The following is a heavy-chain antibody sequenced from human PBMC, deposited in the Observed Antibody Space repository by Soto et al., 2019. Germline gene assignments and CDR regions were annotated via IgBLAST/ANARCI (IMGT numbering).Heavy chain of an antibody. V-gene: IGHV4-31*03. D-gene: IGHD6-19*01. J-gene: IGHJ4*02. CDR2: IYFTGST. CDR1: GHSLSSGGYY. Sequence: SETLSLTCTVSGHSLSSGGYYWSWIRQHPGKGLEWVGYIYFTGSTLYNPSLKSRLAMSLENSKNQFSLRLTAVTAEDTAVYFCARDWGSSGWPNWGQGTLVNVSS. CDR3: ARDWGSSGWPN.